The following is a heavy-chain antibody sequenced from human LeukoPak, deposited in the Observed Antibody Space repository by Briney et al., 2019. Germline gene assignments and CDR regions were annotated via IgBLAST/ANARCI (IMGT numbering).Heavy chain of an antibody. V-gene: IGHV3-30*02. Sequence: PGGSLRLSCAPSGFTFSSYGMHWVRQAPGKGLEWVAFIRYDGSNEYYADSVKGRFTISSDKSKNTLYLQMNSLRVEDTAVYYCARSSLGDYWGQGTLVTVSS. D-gene: IGHD7-27*01. CDR1: GFTFSSYG. CDR2: IRYDGSNE. J-gene: IGHJ4*02. CDR3: ARSSLGDY.